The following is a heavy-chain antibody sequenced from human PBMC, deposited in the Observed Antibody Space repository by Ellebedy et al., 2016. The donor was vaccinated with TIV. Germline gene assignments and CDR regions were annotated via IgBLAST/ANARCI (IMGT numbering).Heavy chain of an antibody. J-gene: IGHJ4*02. V-gene: IGHV3-33*06. CDR2: IWGDGSIT. CDR1: GFTFSTYV. CDR3: AKERTSLNPEGAVLES. D-gene: IGHD3-10*01. Sequence: PGGSLRLSCAPSGFTFSTYVIHWVRQAPGKGLEWIAVIWGDGSITDFADSVKGRFTISRDNSKNTVYLQMDRLRADDTAVYYCAKERTSLNPEGAVLESWGQGTLVTVSS.